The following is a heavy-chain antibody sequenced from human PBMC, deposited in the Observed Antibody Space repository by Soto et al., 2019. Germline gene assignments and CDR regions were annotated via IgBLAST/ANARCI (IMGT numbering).Heavy chain of an antibody. CDR1: GFTFSSYG. CDR2: IWYDGSNK. J-gene: IGHJ4*02. CDR3: ARVYCSGGSCYSVDY. D-gene: IGHD2-15*01. V-gene: IGHV3-33*01. Sequence: GGSLRLSCAASGFTFSSYGMHWVRQAPGKGLEWVAVIWYDGSNKYYADSVKGRFTISRDNSKNTLYLQMNSLRAEDTAVYYCARVYCSGGSCYSVDYWGQGTLVTVSS.